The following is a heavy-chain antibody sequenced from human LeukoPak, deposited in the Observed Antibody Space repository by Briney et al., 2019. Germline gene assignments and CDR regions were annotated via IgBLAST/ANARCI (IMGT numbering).Heavy chain of an antibody. V-gene: IGHV4-4*07. D-gene: IGHD3-10*01. Sequence: SETLSLTCTVSGGSISSYYWSWIRQPAGKGLEWIGRIYTSGSTNYNPSLKSRVTMSVDTSKNQFSLKLSSVTAADTAVYYCARDSLLWFGELPQNWYFDLRGRGTLVTVSS. CDR1: GGSISSYY. CDR2: IYTSGST. CDR3: ARDSLLWFGELPQNWYFDL. J-gene: IGHJ2*01.